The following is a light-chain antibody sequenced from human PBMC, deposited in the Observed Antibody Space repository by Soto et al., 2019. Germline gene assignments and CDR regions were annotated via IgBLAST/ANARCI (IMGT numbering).Light chain of an antibody. Sequence: EIVMTQSPATLSMSLGERATLSCRASQSVSSNLAWYQHKPGQATRLLIYGASTRATGIPARFSGSGFGTEFTLTISSLQSEEFAVYYCQQYNNCPSWTFGQGTKVEIK. CDR1: QSVSSN. J-gene: IGKJ1*01. CDR2: GAS. CDR3: QQYNNCPSWT. V-gene: IGKV3-15*01.